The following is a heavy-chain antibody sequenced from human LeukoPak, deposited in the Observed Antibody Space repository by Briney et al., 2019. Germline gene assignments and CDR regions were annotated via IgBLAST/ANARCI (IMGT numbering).Heavy chain of an antibody. CDR3: TRDRRDGYNDGYFSL. V-gene: IGHV3-49*04. D-gene: IGHD5-24*01. Sequence: PGGSLRLSCTASGFSIAEYAMTWVRQAPGRGLEWLGFIRSKSYSETTQFAASVRGRFTISRDDSNSVTYLQMNSLKIGDTAVYFCTRDRRDGYNDGYFSLWGRGTLVTVSS. J-gene: IGHJ2*01. CDR1: GFSIAEYA. CDR2: IRSKSYSETT.